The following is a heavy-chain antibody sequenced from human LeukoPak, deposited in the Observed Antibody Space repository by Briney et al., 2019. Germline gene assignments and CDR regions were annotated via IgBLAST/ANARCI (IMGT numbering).Heavy chain of an antibody. CDR3: AIATGYAAPDY. D-gene: IGHD6-6*01. J-gene: IGHJ4*02. CDR1: GGSFSGYY. Sequence: SETLSLTCAVYGGSFSGYYWSWIRQPPGKGLEWIGEINHSGSTNYNPSLKSRVTISVDTSKNQFSLKLSSVTAADTAVYYCAIATGYAAPDYWGQGTLVTVSS. CDR2: INHSGST. V-gene: IGHV4-34*01.